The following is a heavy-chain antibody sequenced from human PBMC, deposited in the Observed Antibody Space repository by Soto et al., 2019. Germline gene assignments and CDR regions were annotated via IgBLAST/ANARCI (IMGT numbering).Heavy chain of an antibody. V-gene: IGHV4-30-4*01. CDR2: IYYSGST. Sequence: LSLTCTVSGGSISSGDYYWSWIRQPPGKGLEWIGYIYYSGSTYYNPSLKSRVTISVDTSKNQFSLKLSSVTAADTAVYYCAREPRYYYDSSGYSKDNWFDPWGQGTLVIVSS. D-gene: IGHD3-22*01. J-gene: IGHJ5*02. CDR1: GGSISSGDYY. CDR3: AREPRYYYDSSGYSKDNWFDP.